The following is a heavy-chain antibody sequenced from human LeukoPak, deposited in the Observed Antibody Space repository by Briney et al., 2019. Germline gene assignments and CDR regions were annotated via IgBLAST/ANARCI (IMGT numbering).Heavy chain of an antibody. V-gene: IGHV3-7*03. CDR2: IKQDGSEK. Sequence: GGSLRLSCAAFGFTFSSYWMSWVRQAPGKGLEWVANIKQDGSEKYYVDSVKGRFTISRDNAKNSLYLQMNSLRAEDTAVYFCARGGGLDVWGQGATVTVSS. CDR3: ARGGGLDV. J-gene: IGHJ6*02. D-gene: IGHD3-16*01. CDR1: GFTFSSYW.